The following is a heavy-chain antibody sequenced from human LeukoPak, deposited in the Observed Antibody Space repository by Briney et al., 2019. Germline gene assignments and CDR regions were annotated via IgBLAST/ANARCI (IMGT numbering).Heavy chain of an antibody. CDR3: ARGEMATIKFDY. J-gene: IGHJ4*02. V-gene: IGHV1-8*03. CDR1: GYTFTSYD. CDR2: MNPKSGNT. D-gene: IGHD5-24*01. Sequence: ASVKVSCKASGYTFTSYDINWVRQATGQGLEWMGWMNPKSGNTGYAQEFQGRVTITRNTSISTAYMELSSLRSEDTAVYYCARGEMATIKFDYWGQGTLVTVSS.